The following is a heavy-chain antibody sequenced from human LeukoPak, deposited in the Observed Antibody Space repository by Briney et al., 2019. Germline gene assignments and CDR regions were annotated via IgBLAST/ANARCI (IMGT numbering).Heavy chain of an antibody. CDR3: AGPGIAAALDY. J-gene: IGHJ4*02. CDR1: GGSISSSSYY. V-gene: IGHV4-39*01. D-gene: IGHD6-13*01. CDR2: IYYSGST. Sequence: SETLSLTCTVSGGSISSSSYYWGWIRQPPGKGLEWIGSIYYSGSTYYNPSLKSRVTISVDTSKNQFSLKLSSVTAADTAVYYCAGPGIAAALDYWGQGTLVTVSS.